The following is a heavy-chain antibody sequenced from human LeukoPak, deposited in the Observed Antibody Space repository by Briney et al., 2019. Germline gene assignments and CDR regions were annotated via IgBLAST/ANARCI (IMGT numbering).Heavy chain of an antibody. D-gene: IGHD1-26*01. Sequence: GGSLRLSCAASGFTFSSYSMNWVRQAPGKGLEWVSSISSSSSYIHYADSVKGRFTISRDNAKNSLYLQMNSLRAEDTAVYYCASFVGDYAFDIWGQGTMVTVSS. CDR1: GFTFSSYS. CDR2: ISSSSSYI. CDR3: ASFVGDYAFDI. V-gene: IGHV3-21*01. J-gene: IGHJ3*02.